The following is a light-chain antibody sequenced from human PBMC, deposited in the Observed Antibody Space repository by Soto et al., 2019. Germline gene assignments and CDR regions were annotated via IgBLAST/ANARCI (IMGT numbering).Light chain of an antibody. CDR3: QRYNSAPWT. CDR1: QDISNY. Sequence: DIQMTQSPSSLSASVGDRVTITCRASQDISNYLAWYQQKPGKVPKLLIYAASTLQSGVPSRFSGSESGTDFTLTITSLQPEDVATYYRQRYNSAPWTFGQGTKVEIK. CDR2: AAS. J-gene: IGKJ1*01. V-gene: IGKV1-27*01.